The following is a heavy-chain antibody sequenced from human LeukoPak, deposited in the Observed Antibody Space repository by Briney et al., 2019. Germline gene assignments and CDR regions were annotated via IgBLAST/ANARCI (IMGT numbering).Heavy chain of an antibody. D-gene: IGHD6-13*01. CDR3: ATSTKYSSSWGAFDI. Sequence: ASVKVSCKASGFTFTGYYMHWVRQAPGHGLEWMGWMNPNSGATNYAQKFQGRVTMTRDTSISTAYMELSSLTSDDTAVYHCATSTKYSSSWGAFDIWGQGTMVTVSP. J-gene: IGHJ3*02. CDR2: MNPNSGAT. CDR1: GFTFTGYY. V-gene: IGHV1-2*02.